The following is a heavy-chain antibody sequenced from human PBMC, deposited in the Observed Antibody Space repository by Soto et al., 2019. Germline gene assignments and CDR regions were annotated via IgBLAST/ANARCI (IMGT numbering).Heavy chain of an antibody. CDR1: GFTFSDYY. D-gene: IGHD3-3*01. CDR3: ARDGQGGTYYDFWSGYYSYYYYGMDV. V-gene: IGHV3-11*01. Sequence: GGSLRLSXAASGFTFSDYYMSWIRQAPGKGLEWVSYISSSGSTIYYADSVKGRFTISRDNAKNSLYLQMNSLRAEDTAVYYCARDGQGGTYYDFWSGYYSYYYYGMDVWGQGTTVTVSS. CDR2: ISSSGSTI. J-gene: IGHJ6*02.